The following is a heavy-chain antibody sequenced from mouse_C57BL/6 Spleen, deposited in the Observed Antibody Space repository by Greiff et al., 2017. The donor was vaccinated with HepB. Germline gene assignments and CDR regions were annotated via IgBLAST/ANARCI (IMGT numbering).Heavy chain of an antibody. D-gene: IGHD1-2*01. V-gene: IGHV1-7*01. CDR1: GYTFTSYW. CDR3: ARDGYDYVDY. Sequence: VQLQQSGAELAKPGASVKLSCKASGYTFTSYWMHWVKQRPGQGLEWIGYINPSSGYTKYNQKFKDKATLTAYKSSSTAYMQLSSLTYEDSAVYYCARDGYDYVDYWGQSTTLTVSS. CDR2: INPSSGYT. J-gene: IGHJ2*01.